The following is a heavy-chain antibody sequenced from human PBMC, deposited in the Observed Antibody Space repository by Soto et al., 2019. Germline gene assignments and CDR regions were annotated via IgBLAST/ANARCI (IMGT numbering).Heavy chain of an antibody. CDR1: GFTFSSYD. Sequence: EVQLLESGGGLVQPGGSLRLSCAASGFTFSSYDMSWVRQAPGKGLEWVSAISGSDGSTYYADSVKGRFTISRDNSKNTLYLQMNSLRAEDTAVYYCAPLGHTYYDILESALNWGQGTLVTVSS. D-gene: IGHD3-9*01. CDR3: APLGHTYYDILESALN. V-gene: IGHV3-23*01. J-gene: IGHJ4*02. CDR2: ISGSDGST.